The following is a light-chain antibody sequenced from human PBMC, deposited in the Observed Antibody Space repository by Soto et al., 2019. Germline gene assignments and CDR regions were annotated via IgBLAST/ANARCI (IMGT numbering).Light chain of an antibody. Sequence: EIVLTQSPGILSLSPGERASLSCRASQKISSTVLAWYQQKPGQAPRLLIYGASSRTTGIPDRFSGSGSGTDFPLTISRLEPEDSAMYYCQQCGGSPTFGQGTKVDIK. V-gene: IGKV3-20*01. CDR3: QQCGGSPT. J-gene: IGKJ1*01. CDR2: GAS. CDR1: QKISSTV.